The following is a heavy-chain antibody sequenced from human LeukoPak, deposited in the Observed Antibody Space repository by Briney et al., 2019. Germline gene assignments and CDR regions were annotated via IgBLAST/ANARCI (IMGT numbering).Heavy chain of an antibody. V-gene: IGHV3-23*01. Sequence: GSLRLSCAASGFTFSSYAMSWVRQAPGKGLEWVSAISGSGGSTYYADSVKGRFTISRDNSKNTLYLHMNSLTVEDTAVYYCGRGMRDYYGLDYWGQGILVTVSS. CDR1: GFTFSSYA. CDR2: ISGSGGST. D-gene: IGHD3-10*01. CDR3: GRGMRDYYGLDY. J-gene: IGHJ4*02.